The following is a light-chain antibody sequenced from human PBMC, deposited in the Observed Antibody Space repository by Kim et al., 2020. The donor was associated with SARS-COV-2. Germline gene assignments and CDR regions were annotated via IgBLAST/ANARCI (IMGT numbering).Light chain of an antibody. CDR1: RGDVGDYPY. Sequence: GQAVTIPCIGNRGDVGDYPYVSWYQQHPGKAPRLIIYEVRYRPSGVPDRFSGSKSGNTASLTVSGLQAEDEADYCCSSSAGSNNWVFGGGTQLTVL. CDR2: EVR. J-gene: IGLJ3*02. V-gene: IGLV2-8*01. CDR3: SSSAGSNNWV.